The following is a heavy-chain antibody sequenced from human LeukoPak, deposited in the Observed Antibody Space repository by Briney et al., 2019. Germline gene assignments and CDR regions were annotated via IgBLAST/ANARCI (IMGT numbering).Heavy chain of an antibody. Sequence: ASVKVSCKASGYTFTSYYMHWVRQAPGQGLEWMGIINPSGGSTSYAQKFRGRVTMTRDTSTSTVYMELSSLRSEDTAVYYCARATSSPHDYSNYNNWFDPWGQGTLVTVSS. J-gene: IGHJ5*02. CDR2: INPSGGST. CDR1: GYTFTSYY. D-gene: IGHD4-4*01. V-gene: IGHV1-46*01. CDR3: ARATSSPHDYSNYNNWFDP.